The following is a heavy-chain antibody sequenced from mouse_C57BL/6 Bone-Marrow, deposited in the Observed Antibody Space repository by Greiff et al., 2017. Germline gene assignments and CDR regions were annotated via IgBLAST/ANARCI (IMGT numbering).Heavy chain of an antibody. Sequence: VQLQQPGAELVMPGASVKLSCTASGYTFTSYWMHWVKQRPGQGLEWIGEIDPSDSYTNYNQKFKGKSTLTVDKSSSTAYMQLSSLTSEDSAVYYCASSYSYYFDYWGQGTTLTVSS. J-gene: IGHJ2*01. CDR3: ASSYSYYFDY. CDR2: IDPSDSYT. CDR1: GYTFTSYW. V-gene: IGHV1-69*01. D-gene: IGHD2-10*01.